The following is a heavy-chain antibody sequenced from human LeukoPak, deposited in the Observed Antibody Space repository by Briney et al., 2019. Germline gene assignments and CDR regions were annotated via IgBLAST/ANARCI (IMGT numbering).Heavy chain of an antibody. CDR3: ARDDITVAGTGFDY. Sequence: ASVNVSCKASGYTFTGYYMHWVRQAPGQGLEWMGWINPDSGGTNYAQKFQGRVTLTRDTSISTAYMELSRLRSDDTAVYYCARDDITVAGTGFDYWGQGTLVAVSS. V-gene: IGHV1-2*02. J-gene: IGHJ4*02. D-gene: IGHD6-19*01. CDR1: GYTFTGYY. CDR2: INPDSGGT.